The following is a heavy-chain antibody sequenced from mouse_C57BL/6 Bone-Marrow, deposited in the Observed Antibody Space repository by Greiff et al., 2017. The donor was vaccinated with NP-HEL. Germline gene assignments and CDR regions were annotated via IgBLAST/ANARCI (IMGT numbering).Heavy chain of an antibody. J-gene: IGHJ1*03. V-gene: IGHV1-55*01. CDR3: ERDGVYDYYGSFCWYVEF. D-gene: IGHD1-1*01. Sequence: VQLQQPGAELVKPGASVKLSCKASGYTFTSYWINWVKQRPGQGLEWIGNIYPGSGSTNYNEKFKSKATLTVDTSSSTAYMQLSSLTSEDSAVLYCERDGVYDYYGSFCWYVEFWGTGKTVTVSA. CDR2: IYPGSGST. CDR1: GYTFTSYW.